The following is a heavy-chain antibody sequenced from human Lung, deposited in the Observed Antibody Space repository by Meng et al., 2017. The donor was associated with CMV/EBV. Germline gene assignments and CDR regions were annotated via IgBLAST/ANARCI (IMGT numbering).Heavy chain of an antibody. J-gene: IGHJ4*02. CDR1: GFTFSGSA. D-gene: IGHD6-13*01. Sequence: ASGFTFSGSAMHWVRQASGKGLEWVGRIRSKANSYATAYAASVKGRFTISRDDSKNTAYLQMNSLKTEDTAVYYCTSPGGGSSWYGYWGQGTLVTVSS. V-gene: IGHV3-73*01. CDR2: IRSKANSYAT. CDR3: TSPGGGSSWYGY.